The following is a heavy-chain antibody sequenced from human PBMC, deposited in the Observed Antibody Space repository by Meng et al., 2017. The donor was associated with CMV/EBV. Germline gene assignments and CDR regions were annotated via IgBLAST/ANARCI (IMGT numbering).Heavy chain of an antibody. D-gene: IGHD2-21*01. J-gene: IGHJ4*02. CDR2: IKSKTDGGTT. CDR3: TTEGVRDCGGDCWAGTSY. CDR1: GFTFSNAW. Sequence: GRSLRLSCAASGFTFSNAWMGWVRQAPGEGLGWVGRIKSKTDGGTTDYAATVKGRFTISRDDSKNTLYLQMNSLKTEDTAVYYCTTEGVRDCGGDCWAGTSYWGQGTLVTVSS. V-gene: IGHV3-15*01.